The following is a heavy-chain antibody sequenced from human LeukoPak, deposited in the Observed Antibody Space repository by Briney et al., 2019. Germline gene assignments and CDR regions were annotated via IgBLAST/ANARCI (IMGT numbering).Heavy chain of an antibody. V-gene: IGHV3-13*01. D-gene: IGHD6-19*01. CDR3: ARFSRSGWSVNAFDI. CDR2: IGTAGDT. J-gene: IGHJ3*02. Sequence: GGSLRLSCAASGFTFSSYDMYWVRQATGKGLEWVSAIGTAGDTYYPGSVKGRFTISRENAENSLYLQMNSLRAGDTAVYYCARFSRSGWSVNAFDIWGQGTMVTVSS. CDR1: GFTFSSYD.